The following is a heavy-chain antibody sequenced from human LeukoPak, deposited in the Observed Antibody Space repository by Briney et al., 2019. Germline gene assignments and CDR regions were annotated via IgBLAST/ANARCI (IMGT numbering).Heavy chain of an antibody. D-gene: IGHD4-11*01. V-gene: IGHV4-59*08. J-gene: IGHJ4*02. CDR1: GGSISSYY. CDR3: ARHAPTTVTTGKFDC. Sequence: SETLSLTCTVSGGSISSYYWSWIRQPPGKGLEWIGYIYYSGSTNYNPSLKGRVTISVDTSKNQFSLRLSSVTAADTAVYYCARHAPTTVTTGKFDCWGQGTLVTVST. CDR2: IYYSGST.